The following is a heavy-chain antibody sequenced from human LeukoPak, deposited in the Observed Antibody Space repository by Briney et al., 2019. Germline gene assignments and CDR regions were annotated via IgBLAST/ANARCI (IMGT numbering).Heavy chain of an antibody. CDR2: ISYDGSNK. Sequence: GGSLRVSCKASGFTFGSYGMHWVRQAPGKGLEWVAVISYDGSNKYYADSVKGRFTISRDNSKNTLYLQMNSLRAEDTAVYYCAKGDFWSGYHPDRFDPWGQGTLVTVSS. CDR3: AKGDFWSGYHPDRFDP. D-gene: IGHD3-3*01. V-gene: IGHV3-30*18. J-gene: IGHJ5*02. CDR1: GFTFGSYG.